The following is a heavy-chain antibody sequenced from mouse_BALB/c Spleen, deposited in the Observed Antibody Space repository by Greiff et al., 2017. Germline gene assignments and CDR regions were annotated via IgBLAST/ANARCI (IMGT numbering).Heavy chain of an antibody. CDR3: ARRSSHGYFDV. CDR1: GFTFSSFG. D-gene: IGHD1-1*01. V-gene: IGHV5-17*02. J-gene: IGHJ1*01. Sequence: EVKLQESGGGLVQPGGSRKLSCAASGFTFSSFGMHWVRQAPEKGLEWVAYISSGSSTIYYADTVKGRFTISRDNPKNTLFLQMTSLRSEDTAMYYCARRSSHGYFDVWGAGTTVTVSS. CDR2: ISSGSSTI.